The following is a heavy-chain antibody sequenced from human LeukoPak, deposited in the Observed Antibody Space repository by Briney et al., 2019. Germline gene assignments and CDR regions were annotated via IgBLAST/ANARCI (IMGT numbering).Heavy chain of an antibody. D-gene: IGHD6-19*01. V-gene: IGHV3-30*14. Sequence: GGSLRLSCAASGFTFSSYAMHWVRQAPGKGLEWVAVISYDGSNKYYADSVKGRFTISRDNSKNTLYLQMNSLRAEDTAVYYCATQQWREYYFDYWGQGTLVTVSS. CDR2: ISYDGSNK. J-gene: IGHJ4*02. CDR1: GFTFSSYA. CDR3: ATQQWREYYFDY.